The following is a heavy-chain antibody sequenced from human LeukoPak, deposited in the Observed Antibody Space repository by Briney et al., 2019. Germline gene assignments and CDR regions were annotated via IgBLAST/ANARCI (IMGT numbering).Heavy chain of an antibody. V-gene: IGHV3-43*02. J-gene: IGHJ6*02. Sequence: PGGSLRLSCAASGYSFYDYAIHCVRQAPGKGLEWVSLISGDGGSTYYADSVKGRFTISRDNSKNSLYLQMNSLRTEDTALYYCAKVRHPYYGMDVWGQGTTVTVSS. CDR2: ISGDGGST. D-gene: IGHD6-6*01. CDR3: AKVRHPYYGMDV. CDR1: GYSFYDYA.